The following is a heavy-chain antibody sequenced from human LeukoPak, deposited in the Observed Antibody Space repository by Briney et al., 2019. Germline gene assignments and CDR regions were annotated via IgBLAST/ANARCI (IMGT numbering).Heavy chain of an antibody. CDR3: ARRSWWVSFDY. J-gene: IGHJ4*02. V-gene: IGHV4-39*01. CDR1: GDSISTSNSY. Sequence: SETLSLTCAVSGDSISTSNSYWGWIRRPPGKGLEWVGSIYYSGNTYYNPSLKSRVTISVDTSKNQFSLKLTSVTAADTAVYYCARRSWWVSFDYWGQGTLVTVSS. CDR2: IYYSGNT. D-gene: IGHD2-15*01.